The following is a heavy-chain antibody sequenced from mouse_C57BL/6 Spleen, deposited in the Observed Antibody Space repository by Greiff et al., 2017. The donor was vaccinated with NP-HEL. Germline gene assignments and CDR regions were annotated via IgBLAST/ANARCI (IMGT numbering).Heavy chain of an antibody. Sequence: VQLQQSGPELVKPGASVKISCKASGYAFSSSWMNWVKQRPGKGLEWIGRIYPGDGDTNYNGKFKGKATLTADKSSSTADMQISRLTSEDSAVYFCARWDGVYWGQGTLVTVSA. CDR3: ARWDGVY. V-gene: IGHV1-82*01. J-gene: IGHJ3*01. CDR1: GYAFSSSW. D-gene: IGHD1-1*02. CDR2: IYPGDGDT.